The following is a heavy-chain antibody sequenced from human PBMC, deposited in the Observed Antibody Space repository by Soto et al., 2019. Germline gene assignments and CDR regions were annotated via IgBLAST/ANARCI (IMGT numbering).Heavy chain of an antibody. CDR3: ARVATIGWHYYYYMDV. CDR1: GFTFSSYG. CDR2: ISCDGSST. J-gene: IGHJ6*03. Sequence: PGGSLRLSCAASGFTFSSYGMHWVRQAPGKGLEWVSLISCDGSSTSYADSVKGRFTISRDNAKSTLYLQMNILRAEDTAVYYCARVATIGWHYYYYMDVWGKGTTVTVSS. D-gene: IGHD1-26*01. V-gene: IGHV3-74*01.